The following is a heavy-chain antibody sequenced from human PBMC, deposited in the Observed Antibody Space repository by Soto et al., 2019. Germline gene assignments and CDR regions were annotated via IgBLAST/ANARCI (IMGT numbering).Heavy chain of an antibody. CDR2: IRSKANSYAT. J-gene: IGHJ4*02. Sequence: GGSLRLSCAASGFTLSGSAMHWVRQASGKGLEWVGRIRSKANSYATAYAASVKGRFTISRDDSKNTAYLQMNSLKTEDTAVYYCTRHDAVAGGGFDYWGQGTLVTVSS. D-gene: IGHD6-19*01. CDR1: GFTLSGSA. V-gene: IGHV3-73*01. CDR3: TRHDAVAGGGFDY.